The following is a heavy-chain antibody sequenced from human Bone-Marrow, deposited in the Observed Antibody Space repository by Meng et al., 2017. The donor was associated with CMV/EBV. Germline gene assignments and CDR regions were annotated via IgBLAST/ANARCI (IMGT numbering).Heavy chain of an antibody. CDR3: ARGMTAIVSNDAFPV. D-gene: IGHD5/OR15-5a*01. J-gene: IGHJ3*01. CDR1: GDSLGSHT. CDR2: IIPVPGIT. V-gene: IGHV1-69*10. Sequence: SVKVSCKASGDSLGSHTFAWVRQAPGQGLEWMGGIIPVPGITGYAQRFQGRVTITADTSTNDVYMVLSGLRSDDTAVYYCARGMTAIVSNDAFPVWGQGTMVTVSS.